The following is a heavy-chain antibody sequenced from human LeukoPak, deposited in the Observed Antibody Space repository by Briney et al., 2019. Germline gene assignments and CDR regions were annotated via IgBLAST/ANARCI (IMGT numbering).Heavy chain of an antibody. J-gene: IGHJ6*04. V-gene: IGHV3-21*01. D-gene: IGHD6-25*01. CDR2: ISSSSSYI. CDR3: ARDLGRGYDFYYYAMDV. CDR1: GFTLSSYS. Sequence: GGSLRLSCAASGFTLSSYSMNWVRQAPGKGLEWVSSISSSSSYIYYADSVKGRFTISRDNAKNSLYLQMNSLRAEDTAVYYCARDLGRGYDFYYYAMDVWGKGTTVTVSS.